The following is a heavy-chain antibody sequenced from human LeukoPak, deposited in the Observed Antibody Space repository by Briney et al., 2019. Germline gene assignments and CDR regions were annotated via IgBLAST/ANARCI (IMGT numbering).Heavy chain of an antibody. D-gene: IGHD3-22*01. Sequence: GASVKVSCKASGFTFISYYMHWVRQAPGQGLEWMGIINPSGGSTSYAQKFQGRVTMTRDTSTSTVYMELSSLRSEDTAVYYCARDPRPLRGYYDSSGAKWFDPWGQETLVTVSS. CDR2: INPSGGST. CDR1: GFTFISYY. J-gene: IGHJ5*02. V-gene: IGHV1-46*01. CDR3: ARDPRPLRGYYDSSGAKWFDP.